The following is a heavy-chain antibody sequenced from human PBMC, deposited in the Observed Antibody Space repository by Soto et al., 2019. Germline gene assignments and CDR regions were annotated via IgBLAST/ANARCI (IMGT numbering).Heavy chain of an antibody. D-gene: IGHD5-18*01. CDR2: IIPIFGTA. CDR3: VVGEAAIIRRNYYSSYGTDV. CDR1: GGTFSCYA. J-gene: IGHJ6*02. Sequence: QVQLVQSGAEVKKPGSSVKVSCKASGGTFSCYAISWVRQAPGQALEWMGGIIPIFGTANYAPKFQGSVLRTADESTSTAYMGMSTLSSAETAVYFCVVGEAAIIRRNYYSSYGTDVCGQGTTVTACS. V-gene: IGHV1-69*01.